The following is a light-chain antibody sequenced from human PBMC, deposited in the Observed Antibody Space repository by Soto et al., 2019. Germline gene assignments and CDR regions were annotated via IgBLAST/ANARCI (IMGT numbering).Light chain of an antibody. V-gene: IGKV3-11*01. Sequence: EIVLTQSPATLSLSPGERATLSCRASQSVSDYVAWYQQKPGQAPRLLIYDASNRATGIPARFSGSGSGTDFTLNISSLEPEDFAIYYCLQRYQWLTFGQGTKVEIK. J-gene: IGKJ1*01. CDR1: QSVSDY. CDR2: DAS. CDR3: LQRYQWLT.